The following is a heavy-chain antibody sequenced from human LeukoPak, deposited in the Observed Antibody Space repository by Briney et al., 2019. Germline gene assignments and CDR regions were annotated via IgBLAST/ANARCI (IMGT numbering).Heavy chain of an antibody. CDR1: GFTFDDYA. Sequence: GGALRLSCAPSGFTFDDYAMHWGRQAPGKGGEWGSGISWNGGSIDYADSVRGGLTISREKAKKSLCMQINRVRAEDTAVNIRARDPLGEGDDRDYAVYYFYYWGQGTLVTVSS. D-gene: IGHD4-17*01. CDR3: ARDPLGEGDDRDYAVYYFYY. CDR2: ISWNGGSI. J-gene: IGHJ4*02. V-gene: IGHV3-9*01.